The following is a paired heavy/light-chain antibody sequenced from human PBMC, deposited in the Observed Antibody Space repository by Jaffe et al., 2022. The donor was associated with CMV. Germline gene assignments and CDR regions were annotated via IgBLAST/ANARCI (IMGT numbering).Light chain of an antibody. J-gene: IGKJ2*01. CDR1: QDISNY. CDR2: DAS. Sequence: DIQMTQSPSSLSASVGDRVTITCQASQDISNYLNWYQQKPGKAPKLLIYDASNLETGVPSRFSGSGSGTDFTFTISSLQPEDIATYYCQQYDNLPQTFGQGTKLEIK. CDR3: QQYDNLPQT. V-gene: IGKV1-33*01.
Heavy chain of an antibody. CDR2: ISAYNGNT. Sequence: QVQLVQSGAEVKKPGASVKVSCKASGYTFTSYGISWVRQAPGQGLEWMGWISAYNGNTNYAQKLQGRVTMTTDTSTSTAYMELRSLRSDDTAVYYCARDSPKWDILTGYETYYYYGMDVWGQGTTVTVSS. J-gene: IGHJ6*02. CDR3: ARDSPKWDILTGYETYYYYGMDV. D-gene: IGHD3-9*01. CDR1: GYTFTSYG. V-gene: IGHV1-18*01.